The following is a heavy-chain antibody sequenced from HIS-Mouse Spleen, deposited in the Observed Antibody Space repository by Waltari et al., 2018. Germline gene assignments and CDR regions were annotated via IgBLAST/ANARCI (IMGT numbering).Heavy chain of an antibody. J-gene: IGHJ2*01. CDR3: AREIPYSSSWYDWYFDL. D-gene: IGHD6-13*01. Sequence: QLQLQESGPGLVKPSETLSLTCTGPGGSISSSSYYWGWMRQPPGKGLEWIGSIYYSGSTYYNPSLKSRVTISVDTSKNQFSLKLSSVTAADTAVYYCAREIPYSSSWYDWYFDLWGRGTLVTVSS. V-gene: IGHV4-39*07. CDR1: GGSISSSSYY. CDR2: IYYSGST.